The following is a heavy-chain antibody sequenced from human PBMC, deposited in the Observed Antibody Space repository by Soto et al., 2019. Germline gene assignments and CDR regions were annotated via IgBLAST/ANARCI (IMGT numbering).Heavy chain of an antibody. D-gene: IGHD7-27*01. CDR1: GYTFSSYA. Sequence: GASVKVSCKASGYTFSSYAMHWVRQAPGQRLEWMGWINAGYGNTKSSQKFQDRVTISRDTSASTAYMELTSLRSEDTAVYYCARDTGDGTIDFWGQGTLVTVSS. CDR3: ARDTGDGTIDF. V-gene: IGHV1-3*01. J-gene: IGHJ4*02. CDR2: INAGYGNT.